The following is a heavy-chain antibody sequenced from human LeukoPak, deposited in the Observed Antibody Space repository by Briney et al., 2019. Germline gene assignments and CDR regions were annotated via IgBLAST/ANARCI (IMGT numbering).Heavy chain of an antibody. D-gene: IGHD1-14*01. J-gene: IGHJ4*02. CDR3: AKQDRIYYFDY. CDR1: GFTFSSYA. V-gene: IGHV3-23*01. Sequence: GGSLRLSCAASGFTFSSYAMSWVRQAPGKGPEWVSAISGSGGSTYHADSVKGRFTISRDNSKNTLYLQMNSLRAEDTAVYYCAKQDRIYYFDYWGQGTLVTVSS. CDR2: ISGSGGST.